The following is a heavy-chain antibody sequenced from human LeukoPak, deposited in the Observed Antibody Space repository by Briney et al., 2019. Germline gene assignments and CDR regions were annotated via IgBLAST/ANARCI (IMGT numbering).Heavy chain of an antibody. CDR1: GFTFDDYG. CDR3: ARESLVDYNFYYMDV. CDR2: INWNGGST. V-gene: IGHV3-20*04. D-gene: IGHD1-26*01. Sequence: PWGSLRLSCAASGFTFDDYGMSWVRQAPGKGLEWVSSINWNGGSTGYADSVKGRFTISRDNAKNSLYLQMNSLRVEDTALYYCARESLVDYNFYYMDVRGKGTTVTVSS. J-gene: IGHJ6*03.